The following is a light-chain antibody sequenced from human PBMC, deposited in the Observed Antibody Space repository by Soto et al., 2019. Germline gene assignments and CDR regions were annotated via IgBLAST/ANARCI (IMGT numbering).Light chain of an antibody. CDR3: QQLNSYPRT. J-gene: IGKJ2*02. CDR2: AAS. V-gene: IGKV1-9*01. CDR1: QGISSY. Sequence: DIQLTQSPSFLSASVGDRVTITCRASQGISSYLAWYQQKPGKAPKLLIYAASTLQSGVPSRFSGSGSGTEFTLTLSILQPEDFATYYCQQLNSYPRTFGQGTKLEIK.